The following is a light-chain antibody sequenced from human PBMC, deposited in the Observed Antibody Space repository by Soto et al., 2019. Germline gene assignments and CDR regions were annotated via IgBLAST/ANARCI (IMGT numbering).Light chain of an antibody. CDR2: DAS. J-gene: IGKJ1*01. V-gene: IGKV3-20*01. Sequence: EIVLTHSPGTLSLSPGERATLSCRASQSVSNNYLAWYQQKPGQAPRLVIYDASSRAAGIPDRFSASGSGTDFTLTISRLEPEDFAVYYCQQYASSPLTSGRGTKVDIK. CDR3: QQYASSPLT. CDR1: QSVSNNY.